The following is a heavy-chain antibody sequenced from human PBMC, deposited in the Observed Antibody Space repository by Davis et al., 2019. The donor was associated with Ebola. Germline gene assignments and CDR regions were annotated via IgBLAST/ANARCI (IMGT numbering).Heavy chain of an antibody. V-gene: IGHV4-31*03. J-gene: IGHJ6*02. Sequence: MPSETLSLTCTVSGGSISSGGYYWSWIRQHPGKGLEWIGYIFYSGSTYYNPSLKSRVTISVDTSKNQFSLKLSSVTAADTAVYYCARAGGFFCSSTSCYTEYYYYYGMDVWGQGTTVTVSS. D-gene: IGHD2-2*02. CDR1: GGSISSGGYY. CDR3: ARAGGFFCSSTSCYTEYYYYYGMDV. CDR2: IFYSGST.